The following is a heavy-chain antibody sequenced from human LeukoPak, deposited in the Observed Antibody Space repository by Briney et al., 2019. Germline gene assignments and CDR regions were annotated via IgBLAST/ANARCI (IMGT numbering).Heavy chain of an antibody. D-gene: IGHD1-7*01. J-gene: IGHJ5*02. Sequence: ASVKVSCKASGYTFTSYGISWVRQAPGQGLEWMGWISAYNGNTNYAQKLQGRVTMTTATSTSTAYMDLRSLRSDDTAVYYCARARLELSEWLDPWGQGPLVTVSS. V-gene: IGHV1-18*01. CDR3: ARARLELSEWLDP. CDR1: GYTFTSYG. CDR2: ISAYNGNT.